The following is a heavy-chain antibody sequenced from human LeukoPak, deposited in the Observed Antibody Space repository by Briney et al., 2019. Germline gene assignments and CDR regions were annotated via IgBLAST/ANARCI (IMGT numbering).Heavy chain of an antibody. CDR2: IYYSGTS. J-gene: IGHJ4*02. CDR3: ARHSGASPHYFDY. CDR1: GGSISNYY. D-gene: IGHD1-26*01. V-gene: IGHV4-59*08. Sequence: PSETLSLTCTVSGGSISNYYWSWIRQPPAKALEWIGFIYYSGTSHYNPSLKSRVTMSVATSNNQFSLRLSSVTAADTAIYYCARHSGASPHYFDYWGQGALVTVSS.